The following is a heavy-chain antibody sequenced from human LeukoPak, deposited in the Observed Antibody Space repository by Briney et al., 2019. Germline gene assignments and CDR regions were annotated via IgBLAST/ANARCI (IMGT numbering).Heavy chain of an antibody. D-gene: IGHD1-26*01. V-gene: IGHV3-23*01. CDR3: ANEVGATPYYYYGMDV. CDR1: GFTFSSYA. CDR2: ISGSGGST. Sequence: GGSLRLSCAASGFTFSSYAMSWVRQAPGKGLEWVSAISGSGGSTYYADSVKGRFTISRDNSKNTLYLQMNSLRAEDTAVYYCANEVGATPYYYYGMDVWGQGTTVTVSS. J-gene: IGHJ6*02.